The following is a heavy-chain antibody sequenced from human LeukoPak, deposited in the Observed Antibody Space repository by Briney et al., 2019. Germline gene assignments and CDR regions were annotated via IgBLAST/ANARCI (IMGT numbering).Heavy chain of an antibody. D-gene: IGHD2-15*01. CDR3: ASQLQCSGGSCYGYYFDY. J-gene: IGHJ4*02. Sequence: GGSLRLSCAASGFTFSTYAMTWVRQAPGKGLEWVSAISGNGGSTYSADSVKGRFTISRDNSKNTLYLQMNSLTAEDTAVYYCASQLQCSGGSCYGYYFDYWGQGTLVTVSS. CDR2: ISGNGGST. V-gene: IGHV3-23*01. CDR1: GFTFSTYA.